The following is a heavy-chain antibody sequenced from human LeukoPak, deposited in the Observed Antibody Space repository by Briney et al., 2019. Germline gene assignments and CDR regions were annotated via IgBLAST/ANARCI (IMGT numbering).Heavy chain of an antibody. Sequence: GGALRLSCAASGFTFSNAWMSWGRQAPKKGLEWGGRIKSKTDGGTTDYAAPVKGRFTISRDESKNTLYLQMNSLKTEDTAVYYCTTPSEGSGSYHGGVDYWGQGTLVTVSS. D-gene: IGHD1-26*01. CDR1: GFTFSNAW. CDR2: IKSKTDGGTT. CDR3: TTPSEGSGSYHGGVDY. V-gene: IGHV3-15*01. J-gene: IGHJ4*02.